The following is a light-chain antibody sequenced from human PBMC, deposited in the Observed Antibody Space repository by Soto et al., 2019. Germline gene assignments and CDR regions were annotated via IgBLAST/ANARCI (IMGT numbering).Light chain of an antibody. J-gene: IGLJ3*02. Sequence: QSALTQTRSVSGSPGQYVTISCTGTSSAVGGYNYGSWYQHHPGNAPKLMIYDVSKRPSGVPDRFSGSKSGNTASLTISGIQAEAAADYYCCSYAGNYTCGFGEGTQLTFL. V-gene: IGLV2-11*01. CDR2: DVS. CDR1: SSAVGGYNY. CDR3: CSYAGNYTCG.